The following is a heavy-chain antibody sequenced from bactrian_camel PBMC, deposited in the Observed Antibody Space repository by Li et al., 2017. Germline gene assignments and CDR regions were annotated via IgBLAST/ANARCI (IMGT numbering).Heavy chain of an antibody. D-gene: IGHD5*01. J-gene: IGHJ4*01. Sequence: HVQLVESGGGSVQAGRSLRLSCASSGSIVSTMCMGWFRQVPGKDREGVAVIGPSGTTEYADPVKGRLIISRDNAKNTLYLQLNSLKTEDMAMYYCTKETEWVGYHEFAVHWGQGTQVTVS. CDR3: TKETEWVGYHEFAVH. CDR2: IGPSGTT. V-gene: IGHV3S53*01. CDR1: GSIVSTMC.